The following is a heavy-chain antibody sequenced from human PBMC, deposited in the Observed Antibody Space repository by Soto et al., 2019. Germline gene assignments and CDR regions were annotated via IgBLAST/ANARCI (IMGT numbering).Heavy chain of an antibody. CDR2: IDPNDSQT. CDR3: ARHAGNSWKGDYFDY. D-gene: IGHD6-13*01. Sequence: PGESLKISCQASGYSFSSSWIGWVRQMPGKGLEWMGIIDPNDSQTIYSPSFQGQVTISADKSIDTAYLQWSSLKTSDTAMYYCARHAGNSWKGDYFDYWGQGAMVTFYS. CDR1: GYSFSSSW. J-gene: IGHJ4*02. V-gene: IGHV5-51*01.